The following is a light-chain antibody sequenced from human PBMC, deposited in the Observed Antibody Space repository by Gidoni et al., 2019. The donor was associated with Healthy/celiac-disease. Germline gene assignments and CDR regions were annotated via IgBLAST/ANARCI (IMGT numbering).Light chain of an antibody. V-gene: IGKV3-15*01. CDR3: QQYNNWPPWT. J-gene: IGKJ1*01. CDR2: VAS. CDR1: QSVSSN. Sequence: DIVMTQSPATLSVSPGERATLSCRASQSVSSNLAWYQQKPGQAPRLLIYVASTRATGIPARFSGSGSGTEFTLTISSLQSEYFPVYYCQQYNNWPPWTFGQGTKVEIK.